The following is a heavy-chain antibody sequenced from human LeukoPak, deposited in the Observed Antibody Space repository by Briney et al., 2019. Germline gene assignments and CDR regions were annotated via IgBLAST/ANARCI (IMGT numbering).Heavy chain of an antibody. D-gene: IGHD4-17*01. V-gene: IGHV4-39*07. J-gene: IGHJ6*03. CDR1: GGSISSSSYY. CDR2: INHSGST. CDR3: ARGRGGDGDYWTYYYYYMDV. Sequence: SETLSLTCTVSGGSISSSSYYWGWIRQPPGKGLEWIGEINHSGSTNYNPSLKSRVTISVDTSKNQFSLKLSSVTAADTAVYYCARGRGGDGDYWTYYYYYMDVWGKGTTVTVSS.